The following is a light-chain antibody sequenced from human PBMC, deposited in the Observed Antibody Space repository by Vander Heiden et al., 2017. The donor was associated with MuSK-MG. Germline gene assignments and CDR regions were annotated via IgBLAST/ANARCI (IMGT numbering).Light chain of an antibody. CDR1: QSVSSIY. Sequence: EIVLTQSPGTLALSPGARATLSCRASQSVSSIYLAWYQQKPGQAPRLLIYGASSRATGIPDRFSGSGSGTDFTLTISRLEPEDFAVYYCKLYGSSLWTFGQGTKVEMK. CDR2: GAS. V-gene: IGKV3-20*01. J-gene: IGKJ1*01. CDR3: KLYGSSLWT.